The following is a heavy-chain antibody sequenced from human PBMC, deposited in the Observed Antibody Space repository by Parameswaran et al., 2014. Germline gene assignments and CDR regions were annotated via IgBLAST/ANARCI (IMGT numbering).Heavy chain of an antibody. Sequence: VRQAPGKGLEWVAVISYDGSNKYYADSVKGRFTISRDNSKNTLYLQMNSLRAEDTAVYYCARDRGWFGEFGKYYYYGMDVWGQGTTVTVSS. V-gene: IGHV3-30-3*01. J-gene: IGHJ6*02. D-gene: IGHD3-10*01. CDR3: ARDRGWFGEFGKYYYYGMDV. CDR2: ISYDGSNK.